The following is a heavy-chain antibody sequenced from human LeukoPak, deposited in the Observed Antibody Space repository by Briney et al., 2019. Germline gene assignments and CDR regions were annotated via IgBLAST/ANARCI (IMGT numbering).Heavy chain of an antibody. CDR3: ARVIGATPHNDY. V-gene: IGHV1-2*02. J-gene: IGHJ4*02. D-gene: IGHD1-26*01. Sequence: GASVKVSCKASGYTFTGYYMHWVRQAPGQGLEWMGWINPNSGGTNYAQKFQGRVTMTRDTSISTAYMELSSLRSEDTAVYYCARVIGATPHNDYWGQGTLVTVSS. CDR2: INPNSGGT. CDR1: GYTFTGYY.